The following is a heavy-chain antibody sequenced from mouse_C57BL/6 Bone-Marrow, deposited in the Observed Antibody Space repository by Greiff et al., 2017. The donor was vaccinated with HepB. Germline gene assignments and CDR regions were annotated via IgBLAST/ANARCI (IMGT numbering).Heavy chain of an antibody. CDR3: ARRYDYGSSYAYWYFDV. CDR2: ISRGGSYT. J-gene: IGHJ1*03. D-gene: IGHD1-1*01. V-gene: IGHV5-6*01. CDR1: GFTFSSYG. Sequence: EVQGVESGGDLVKPGGSLKLSCAASGFTFSSYGMSWVRQTPDKRLEWVATISRGGSYTYYPDSVKGRFTISRDNAKNTLYLQMSSLKSEDTAMYYCARRYDYGSSYAYWYFDVWGTGTTVTVSS.